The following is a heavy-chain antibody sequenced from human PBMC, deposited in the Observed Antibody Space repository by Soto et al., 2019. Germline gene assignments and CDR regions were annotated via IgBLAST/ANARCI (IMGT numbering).Heavy chain of an antibody. CDR3: ARPAGRVDYFDY. Sequence: EVQLVESGGGLVQPGGSLRLSCAASGFVFSTYSMNWVRQAPGKGLEWVSYISSSSSTIYSADSVQGRFTISRDNAKNSLYLQVNSLRDEDTAVYYCARPAGRVDYFDYWGQGTLVTVSS. V-gene: IGHV3-48*02. J-gene: IGHJ4*02. CDR2: ISSSSSTI. D-gene: IGHD2-15*01. CDR1: GFVFSTYS.